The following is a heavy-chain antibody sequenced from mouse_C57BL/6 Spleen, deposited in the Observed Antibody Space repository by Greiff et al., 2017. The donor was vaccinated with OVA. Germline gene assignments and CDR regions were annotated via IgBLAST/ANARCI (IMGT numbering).Heavy chain of an antibody. J-gene: IGHJ1*03. Sequence: VKLMESGPGLVAPSQSLSITCTVSGFSLTSYGVHWVRQPPGKGLEWLVVIWSDGSTTYNSALKSRLSISKDNSKSQVFLKMNSLQTDDTAMYYCARQYGSSRYWYFDVWGTGTTVTVSS. CDR3: ARQYGSSRYWYFDV. D-gene: IGHD1-1*01. CDR1: GFSLTSYG. CDR2: IWSDGST. V-gene: IGHV2-6-1*01.